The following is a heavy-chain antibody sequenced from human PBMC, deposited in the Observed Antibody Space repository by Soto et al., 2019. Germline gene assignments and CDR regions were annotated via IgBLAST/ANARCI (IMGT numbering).Heavy chain of an antibody. CDR3: ARTSGYDAFDI. D-gene: IGHD5-12*01. J-gene: IGHJ3*02. CDR2: IYPGDSDT. V-gene: IGHV5-51*01. Sequence: GESLKISCKGFGYSFATYWIGWVRQMPGKGLEWMGIIYPGDSDTRYSPSFQGQVTISADKSISTAYLQWSSLKASDTAMYYCARTSGYDAFDIWGQGTMVTVSS. CDR1: GYSFATYW.